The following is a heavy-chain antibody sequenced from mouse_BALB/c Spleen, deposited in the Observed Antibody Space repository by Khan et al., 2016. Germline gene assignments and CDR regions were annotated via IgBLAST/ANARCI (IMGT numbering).Heavy chain of an antibody. CDR1: GFTFSSYA. Sequence: EVELVESGGGLVKPGGSLKLSCAASGFTFSSYAMSWVRQTPEKRLEWVATISSGGSYTYYPDSVKGRFTISRDNAKHTLYLQMSSLRSEDTAMYYCVYYYGSSGAMDYWGQGTSVTVSS. V-gene: IGHV5-9-3*01. J-gene: IGHJ4*01. CDR2: ISSGGSYT. CDR3: VYYYGSSGAMDY. D-gene: IGHD1-1*01.